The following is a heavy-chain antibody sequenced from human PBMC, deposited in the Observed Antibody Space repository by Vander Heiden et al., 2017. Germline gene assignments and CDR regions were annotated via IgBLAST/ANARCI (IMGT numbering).Heavy chain of an antibody. CDR2: MNPNSGHT. J-gene: IGHJ5*02. CDR1: GYTFTSYD. Sequence: QVQLVQSAAEVKKPGAAENVSCKASGYTFTSYDINWVRQATGQGLEWMGWMNPNSGHTGYAQKVHGRVTMTRNTSISTAYMALSSLPYEHKAVYYCARENDRLTGPRGWFDPWGQGNLVTLS. CDR3: ARENDRLTGPRGWFDP. D-gene: IGHD3-9*01. V-gene: IGHV1-8*01.